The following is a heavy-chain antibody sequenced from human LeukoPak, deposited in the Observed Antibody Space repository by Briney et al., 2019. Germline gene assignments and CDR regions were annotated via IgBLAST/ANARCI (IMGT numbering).Heavy chain of an antibody. J-gene: IGHJ4*02. CDR3: ARDLDPHYYDSSGYDPEGPPFDY. D-gene: IGHD3-22*01. CDR2: ISAYNGNT. V-gene: IGHV1-18*01. Sequence: GASVKVSCKASGYTFTSYGISWVRQAPGQGLEWMGWISAYNGNTNYAQKLQGRVTMTTDTSTSTAYMELRSLRSDDTAVYYCARDLDPHYYDSSGYDPEGPPFDYWGQGTLVTVSS. CDR1: GYTFTSYG.